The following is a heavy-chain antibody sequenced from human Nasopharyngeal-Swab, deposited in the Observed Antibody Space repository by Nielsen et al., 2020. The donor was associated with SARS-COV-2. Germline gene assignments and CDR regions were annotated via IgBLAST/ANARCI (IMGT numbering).Heavy chain of an antibody. CDR2: ISWNSGSI. J-gene: IGHJ4*02. Sequence: VRQAPGKGLEWVSGISWNSGSIGYADSVKGRFTISRDNAKNSLYLQMNSLRAEDTALYYCAKDMRIAAAFDYWGQGTLVTRLL. V-gene: IGHV3-9*01. CDR3: AKDMRIAAAFDY. D-gene: IGHD6-13*01.